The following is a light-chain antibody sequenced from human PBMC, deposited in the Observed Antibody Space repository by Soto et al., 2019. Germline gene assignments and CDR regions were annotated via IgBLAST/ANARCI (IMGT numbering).Light chain of an antibody. CDR2: GAS. V-gene: IGKV3-15*01. Sequence: EIMMTQSPATLSVAPGERATLSCRASQSISNNLAWYQQKPGQAPRLLIYGASTRATDIPARFSGSGSGTEFTLTISSLQSEDFAVYHCQQYNRWPLSLTFGGGTKVEIK. J-gene: IGKJ4*01. CDR3: QQYNRWPLSLT. CDR1: QSISNN.